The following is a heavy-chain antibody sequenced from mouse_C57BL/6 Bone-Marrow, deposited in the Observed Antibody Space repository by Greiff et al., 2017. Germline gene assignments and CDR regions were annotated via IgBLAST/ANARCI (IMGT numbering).Heavy chain of an antibody. J-gene: IGHJ2*01. V-gene: IGHV1-81*01. Sequence: VQLKESGAELARPGASVKLSCKASGYTFTSYGISWVKQRTGQGLEWIGEIYPRSGNTYYNEKFKGKATLTADKSSSTAYMELRSLTSEDSAVYFCARSMGGYFDYWGQGTTLTVSS. CDR3: ARSMGGYFDY. CDR1: GYTFTSYG. CDR2: IYPRSGNT.